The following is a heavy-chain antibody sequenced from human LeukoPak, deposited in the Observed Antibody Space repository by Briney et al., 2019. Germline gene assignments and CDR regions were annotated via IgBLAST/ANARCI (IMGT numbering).Heavy chain of an antibody. J-gene: IGHJ4*02. CDR1: GYIFSSYG. Sequence: PGGSLRLSCTASGYIFSSYGIHWVRQAPGKGLHWVTFIRYDGTNQYYADSVKGRFTVSGDNSKNTVYLQMNSLRPDDTAIYYCAKDAYGALDYWGQGTLVTVSS. CDR3: AKDAYGALDY. D-gene: IGHD4-17*01. CDR2: IRYDGTNQ. V-gene: IGHV3-30*02.